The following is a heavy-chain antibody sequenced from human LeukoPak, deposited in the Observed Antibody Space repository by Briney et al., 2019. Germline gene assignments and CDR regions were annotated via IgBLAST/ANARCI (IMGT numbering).Heavy chain of an antibody. J-gene: IGHJ2*01. CDR2: LIPIYGTV. CDR3: ARGYYGSGGWYFDL. Sequence: GASVKVSCKASGGTFTTFTISWVRQAPGQGLEWMGGLIPIYGTVNYAQKFQGSVTITTDESTRTAYLELSSLRSEDTAVYYCARGYYGSGGWYFDLWGRGTLVTVSS. CDR1: GGTFTTFT. D-gene: IGHD3-10*01. V-gene: IGHV1-69*05.